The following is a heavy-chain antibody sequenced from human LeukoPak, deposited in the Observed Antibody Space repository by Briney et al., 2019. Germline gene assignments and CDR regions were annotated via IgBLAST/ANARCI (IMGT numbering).Heavy chain of an antibody. D-gene: IGHD3-3*01. J-gene: IGHJ5*02. CDR2: TYTSGST. V-gene: IGHV4-61*02. Sequence: SETLSLTCTVSGGSISSGSYYWSWIRQPAGKGLEWIGRTYTSGSTNYNPSLKSRVTISVDTSKNQFSLKLSSVTAADTAVYYCARGPYYDFWSGSMWFDPWGQGTLVTVSS. CDR1: GGSISSGSYY. CDR3: ARGPYYDFWSGSMWFDP.